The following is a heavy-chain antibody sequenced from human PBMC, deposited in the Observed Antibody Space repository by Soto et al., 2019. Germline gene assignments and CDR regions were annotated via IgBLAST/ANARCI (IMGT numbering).Heavy chain of an antibody. Sequence: GASVKISCKGSGYSFTSYWISWVRQMPGKGLEWMGRIDPSDSYTNYSPSFQGHVTISADKSISTAYLQWSSLKASDTAMYYCARLGGGLYYYDSSGYGFDPWGQGTLVTVSS. D-gene: IGHD3-22*01. V-gene: IGHV5-10-1*01. J-gene: IGHJ5*02. CDR2: IDPSDSYT. CDR3: ARLGGGLYYYDSSGYGFDP. CDR1: GYSFTSYW.